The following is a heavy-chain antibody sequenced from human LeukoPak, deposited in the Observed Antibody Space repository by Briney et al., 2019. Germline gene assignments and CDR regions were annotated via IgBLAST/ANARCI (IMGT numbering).Heavy chain of an antibody. V-gene: IGHV3-30-3*01. CDR3: AKRIAAAGEYFQH. CDR2: ISYDGSNK. CDR1: GFTFSSYA. J-gene: IGHJ1*01. Sequence: PGGSLRLSCAASGFTFSSYAMHWVRQAPGKGLEWVAVISYDGSNKYYADSVKGRFTISRDNSKNTLYLQMNSLRAEDTAVYYCAKRIAAAGEYFQHWGQGTLVTVSS. D-gene: IGHD6-13*01.